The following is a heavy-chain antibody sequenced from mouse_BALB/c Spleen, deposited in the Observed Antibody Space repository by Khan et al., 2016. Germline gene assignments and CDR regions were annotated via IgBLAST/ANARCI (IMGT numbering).Heavy chain of an antibody. Sequence: QVQLKESGPGLVAPSQSLSITCTVSGFSLTGYGVNWVRQPPGKGLAWLGKIWWYGRTDYNSALKSRVSISQDNSTSQVFLKMNSLQTEDTANYYCSSDYDGFAYWGQGTLVIVSA. CDR3: SSDYDGFAY. CDR2: IWWYGRT. D-gene: IGHD2-12*01. J-gene: IGHJ3*01. V-gene: IGHV2-6-7*01. CDR1: GFSLTGYG.